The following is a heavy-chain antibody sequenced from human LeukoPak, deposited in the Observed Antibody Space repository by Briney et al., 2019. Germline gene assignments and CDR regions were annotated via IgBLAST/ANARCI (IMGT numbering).Heavy chain of an antibody. V-gene: IGHV1-46*01. D-gene: IGHD3-22*01. J-gene: IGHJ3*02. CDR1: GYTFTIYY. CDR2: INPSGGST. Sequence: EASVTVSCKASGYTFTIYYMHWVRQAPGQGLEWMGIINPSGGSTSYVQKFQGRVTMTRDMSTSTVYMELSSLRSEDTAVYYCARARPNYYDSSGYYYEDAFDIWGQGTMVTVSS. CDR3: ARARPNYYDSSGYYYEDAFDI.